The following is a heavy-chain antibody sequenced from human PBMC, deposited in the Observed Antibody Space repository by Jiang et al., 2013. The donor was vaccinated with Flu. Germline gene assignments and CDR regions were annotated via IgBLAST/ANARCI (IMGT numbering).Heavy chain of an antibody. CDR2: IRSKAYGGTT. V-gene: IGHV3-49*05. J-gene: IGHJ1*01. CDR1: GFTFGDYA. CDR3: TRDPAGRAEYFQH. Sequence: VQLLESGGGLVKPGRSLRLSCTASGFTFGDYAMSWFRQAPGKGLEWVGFIRSKAYGGTTEYAASVKGRFTISRDDSKSIAYLQMNSLKTEDTAVYYCTRDPAGRAEYFQHWGQGTLVTVSS.